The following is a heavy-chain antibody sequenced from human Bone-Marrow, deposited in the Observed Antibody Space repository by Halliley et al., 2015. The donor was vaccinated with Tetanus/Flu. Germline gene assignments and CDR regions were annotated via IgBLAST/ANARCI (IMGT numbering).Heavy chain of an antibody. CDR3: ARDSYRGSSYPFCPLDM. D-gene: IGHD3-16*01. V-gene: IGHV3-30*03. J-gene: IGHJ3*02. CDR2: ISDTGSSD. Sequence: ISDTGSSDYFADSVKGRFTISRDNSQNTAYLHMSSLGPEDTAVYYCARDSYRGSSYPFCPLDMWGPGTVVTVSS.